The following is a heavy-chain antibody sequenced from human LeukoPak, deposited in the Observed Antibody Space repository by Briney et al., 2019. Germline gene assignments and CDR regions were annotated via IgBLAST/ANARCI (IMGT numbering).Heavy chain of an antibody. V-gene: IGHV4-4*07. D-gene: IGHD3-10*01. CDR1: GGSISSYY. CDR3: AGGGRGYGSGSYAIDY. Sequence: SETLSLTCTVSGGSISSYYWSWIRQPAGKGLEWIGRIYTSGSTNYNPSLKSRVTMSVDTSKNQFSLKLSSVTAADTAVYYCAGGGRGYGSGSYAIDYWGQGTLVTVSS. CDR2: IYTSGST. J-gene: IGHJ4*02.